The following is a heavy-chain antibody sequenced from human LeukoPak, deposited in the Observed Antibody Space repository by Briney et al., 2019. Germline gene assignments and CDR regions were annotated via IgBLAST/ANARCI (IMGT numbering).Heavy chain of an antibody. J-gene: IGHJ4*02. CDR3: ARGFRHTAMFLDY. V-gene: IGHV3-48*03. Sequence: GGSLRLSCAASGFTFSSYEMNWVRQAPGQGLEWISCISNSGSPIYYADSVKGRFTISRDNAKNSLYLQMNGLRAEDTAVYYCARGFRHTAMFLDYWGRETLVTVSS. D-gene: IGHD5-18*01. CDR2: ISNSGSPI. CDR1: GFTFSSYE.